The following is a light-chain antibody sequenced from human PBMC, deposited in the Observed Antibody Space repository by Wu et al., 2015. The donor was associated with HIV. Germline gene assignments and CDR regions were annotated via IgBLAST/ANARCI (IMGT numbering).Light chain of an antibody. V-gene: IGKV1-5*03. CDR1: QSINDY. Sequence: DIQMTQSPSTLSASVGDRVTITCRASQSINDYLAWYQQKPGKAPKLLIYKASTLQSGVPSRFSGSGSGTEFTLTISSPQPDDFATYYCQHLNDYSPLYAFGQGTKVEIK. CDR3: QHLNDYSPLYA. J-gene: IGKJ2*01. CDR2: KAS.